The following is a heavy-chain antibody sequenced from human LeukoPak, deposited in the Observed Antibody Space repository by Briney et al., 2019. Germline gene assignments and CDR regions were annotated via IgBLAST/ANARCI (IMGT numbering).Heavy chain of an antibody. D-gene: IGHD3-16*01. V-gene: IGHV4-4*02. CDR3: ARHQEPDYYFDRGAYTPRWFDP. CDR1: GASISSHNRW. Sequence: PSGTLSLTCAVSGASISSHNRWWSWVRQPPGKGLEWIGEIYHSGSTNYNPSLKSRVTISIDTSKSQFSLRLNSVTAADTAFYYCARHQEPDYYFDRGAYTPRWFDPWGQGTLVTVSS. J-gene: IGHJ5*02. CDR2: IYHSGST.